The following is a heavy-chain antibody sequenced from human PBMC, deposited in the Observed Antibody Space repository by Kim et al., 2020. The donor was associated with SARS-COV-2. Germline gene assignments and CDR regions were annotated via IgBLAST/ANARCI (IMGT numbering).Heavy chain of an antibody. J-gene: IGHJ4*02. CDR3: AKDFKDYGPGDC. D-gene: IGHD3-10*01. V-gene: IGHV4-31*02. Sequence: YSNPSPKSRVSISVDTSKNRFSLKLSSVTAADTAVYYCAKDFKDYGPGDCWGQGTLVTVSS.